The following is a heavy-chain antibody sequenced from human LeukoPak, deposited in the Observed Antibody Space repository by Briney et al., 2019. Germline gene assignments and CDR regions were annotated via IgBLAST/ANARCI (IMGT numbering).Heavy chain of an antibody. J-gene: IGHJ4*02. Sequence: PSETLSLTCAVYGGSFSGYYWSWIRQPPGKGLEWIGEINHSGSTNYNPSLKSRVTISVDTSKNQFSLKLSSVTAADTAVYYCARRDYYDGFILEWGQGTLVTVSS. CDR1: GGSFSGYY. D-gene: IGHD3-22*01. V-gene: IGHV4-34*01. CDR2: INHSGST. CDR3: ARRDYYDGFILE.